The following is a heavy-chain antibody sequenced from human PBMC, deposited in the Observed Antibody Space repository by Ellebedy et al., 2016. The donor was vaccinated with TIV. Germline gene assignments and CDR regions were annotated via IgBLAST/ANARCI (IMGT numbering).Heavy chain of an antibody. J-gene: IGHJ4*02. Sequence: GESLKISXAASGFTFSNYAMSWVRQAPGKGLEWVSGISGSGSSTYYADSVKGRFTISRDNSKSTLYLQMNSLRAEDTAVYYCAKTSPGVSDSSVYYYGYFDYWGQGTLVTVSS. V-gene: IGHV3-23*01. D-gene: IGHD3-22*01. CDR1: GFTFSNYA. CDR3: AKTSPGVSDSSVYYYGYFDY. CDR2: ISGSGSST.